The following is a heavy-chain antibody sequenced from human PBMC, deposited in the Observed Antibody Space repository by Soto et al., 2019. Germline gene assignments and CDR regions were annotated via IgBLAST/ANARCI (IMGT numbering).Heavy chain of an antibody. CDR1: GVSISSHDW. Sequence: QVQLQESGPGLVKPSGTLSLTCAVSGVSISSHDWWTWVRQPPGKGLEWIGESHQSGNTNYNSSLESRVTRSVEKSKNQFSLKLTSVNVADTAVYYCATRDSSRFYCGQGTLVTVSS. CDR3: ATRDSSRFY. V-gene: IGHV4-4*02. CDR2: SHQSGNT. J-gene: IGHJ4*02. D-gene: IGHD6-13*01.